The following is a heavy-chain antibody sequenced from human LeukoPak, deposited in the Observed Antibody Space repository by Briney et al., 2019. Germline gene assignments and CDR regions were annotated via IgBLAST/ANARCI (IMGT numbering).Heavy chain of an antibody. D-gene: IGHD4-23*01. CDR2: INPNSGGT. Sequence: GASVKVSCKASGYIFTGYYMHWVRQAPGLGLERMGWINPNSGGTNYAQRFQGRVTMTRDTSITTAYMELSRLRSDDTAVYYCATPTVGTSRFDGFDIWGQGTMVTVSP. CDR3: ATPTVGTSRFDGFDI. J-gene: IGHJ3*02. CDR1: GYIFTGYY. V-gene: IGHV1-2*02.